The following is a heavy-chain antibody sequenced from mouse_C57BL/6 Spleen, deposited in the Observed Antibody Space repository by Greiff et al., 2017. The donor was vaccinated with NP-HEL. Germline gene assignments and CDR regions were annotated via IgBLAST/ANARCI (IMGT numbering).Heavy chain of an antibody. CDR2: IYPGDGDT. CDR3: ARWGGEPYYFDY. CDR1: GYAFSSYC. V-gene: IGHV1-80*01. Sequence: QVQLQQSGAELVKPGASVKISCKASGYAFSSYCMNWVKQRPGKGLEWIGQIYPGDGDTNYNGKFKGKATLTADKSSSTAYMQLSSLTSEDSAVYFCARWGGEPYYFDYWGQGTTLTVSS. J-gene: IGHJ2*01.